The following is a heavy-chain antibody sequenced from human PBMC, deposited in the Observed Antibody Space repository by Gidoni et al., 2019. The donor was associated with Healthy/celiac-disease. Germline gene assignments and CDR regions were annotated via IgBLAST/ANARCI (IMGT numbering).Heavy chain of an antibody. CDR1: GGTFSSYA. Sequence: QVQLVQSGAEVKKPGSSATVSCKASGGTFSSYAISWVLQAPGQGLEWMGGIIPIFGTANYAQKFQGRVTITADESTSTAYMELSSLRSEDTAVYYCARGPYYYDSKTLGYWGQGTLVTVSS. J-gene: IGHJ4*02. V-gene: IGHV1-69*01. CDR3: ARGPYYYDSKTLGY. D-gene: IGHD3-22*01. CDR2: IIPIFGTA.